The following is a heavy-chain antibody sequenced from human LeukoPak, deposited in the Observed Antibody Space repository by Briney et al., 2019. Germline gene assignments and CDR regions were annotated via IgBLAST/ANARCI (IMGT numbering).Heavy chain of an antibody. V-gene: IGHV4-4*09. CDR1: GGSISSYY. CDR2: IYTSGST. CDR3: ARPGYGGNADAFDI. D-gene: IGHD4-23*01. J-gene: IGHJ3*02. Sequence: SETLSLTCTVSGGSISSYYWSWILQPPGKGLEWIGYIYTSGSTNYNPSLKSRVTISVDTSKNQFSLKLSSVTAADTAVYYCARPGYGGNADAFDIWGQGTMVTVSS.